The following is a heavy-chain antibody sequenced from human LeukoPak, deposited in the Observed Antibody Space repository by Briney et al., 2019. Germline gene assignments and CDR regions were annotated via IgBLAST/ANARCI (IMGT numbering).Heavy chain of an antibody. CDR2: IVPILGPA. CDR3: ARGGVRGELQIYFEY. CDR1: TGPHTGLD. V-gene: IGHV1-69*01. D-gene: IGHD1-7*01. J-gene: IGHJ4*02. Sequence: SVKISCKTSTGPHTGLDIIWVRPPPGQGLDWMGAIVPILGPATYAQKFQDGLTITADESTSTVYIELSSLKSEDTAVYYCARGGVRGELQIYFEYWGQGTLVTVSS.